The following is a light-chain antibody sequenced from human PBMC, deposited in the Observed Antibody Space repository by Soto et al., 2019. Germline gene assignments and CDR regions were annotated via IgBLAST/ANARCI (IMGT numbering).Light chain of an antibody. CDR3: GTWDDSLSAVV. CDR2: DNS. Sequence: QSVLTQPPSVSAAPGQKVTISCSGSSSNIGVKSVSWYQQLPRTAPKLLIYDNSERPSGIPDRVSASKSGTSATLGITGLQTGYEADYYCGTWDDSLSAVVFGGGTKLTVL. V-gene: IGLV1-51*01. CDR1: SSNIGVKS. J-gene: IGLJ2*01.